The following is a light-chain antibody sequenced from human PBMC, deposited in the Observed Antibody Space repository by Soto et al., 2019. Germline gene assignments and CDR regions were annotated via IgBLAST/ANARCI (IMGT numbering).Light chain of an antibody. V-gene: IGLV2-8*01. J-gene: IGLJ3*02. Sequence: QSAPTQPPSASGSPGQSVTISCTGSSSDVGGYNYVSWYQQHPGKAPKVMIYEVSKRPSGVPDRFSGSKSGNTASLTVSGLQAEDEADYYCSSYAGSNNWVFGGGTKVTVL. CDR3: SSYAGSNNWV. CDR1: SSDVGGYNY. CDR2: EVS.